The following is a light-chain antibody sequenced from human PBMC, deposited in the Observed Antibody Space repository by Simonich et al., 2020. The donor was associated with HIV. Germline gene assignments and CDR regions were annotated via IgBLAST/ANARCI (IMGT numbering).Light chain of an antibody. V-gene: IGKV1-5*03. J-gene: IGKJ2*01. CDR3: QESYGPPYT. CDR2: KAS. CDR1: QIISSW. Sequence: DIQMTQSPSTLSASVGNRVTITCRASQIISSWLAWYQQKPGKAPKHLIYKASSLESGVPSSFSGSGSGTDFTLTISSLQAEDFATYYCQESYGPPYTFGQGTKLEIK.